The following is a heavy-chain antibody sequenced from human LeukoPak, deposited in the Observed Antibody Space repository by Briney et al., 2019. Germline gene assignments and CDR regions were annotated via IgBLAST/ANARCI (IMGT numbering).Heavy chain of an antibody. J-gene: IGHJ4*02. Sequence: GPSVKLSCKTSGYTFISYGISCVRQAPGQGLEWMGLFNPSGGGTSYAQELQSRVTMTTDTSTSTVYMELSSLRSDDMAVYYCARDPYCGGDCYYFDYWGQGTLVAVSS. CDR2: FNPSGGGT. CDR3: ARDPYCGGDCYYFDY. V-gene: IGHV1-18*03. CDR1: GYTFISYG. D-gene: IGHD2-21*01.